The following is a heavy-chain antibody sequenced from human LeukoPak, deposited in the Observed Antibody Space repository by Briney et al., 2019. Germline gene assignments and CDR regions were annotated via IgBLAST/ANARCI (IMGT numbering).Heavy chain of an antibody. CDR1: GASISSRSYY. J-gene: IGHJ3*02. V-gene: IGHV4-39*01. D-gene: IGHD1-20*01. Sequence: KPSETLSLTCTVSGASISSRSYYWDWIRQPPGKGLDWIGSIYFSGSTYYNPSLNSRVTISVDTSKNQFSLRLTSVTAADTAVYYCARHISGATKELSAFDIWGQGTMVNVSS. CDR3: ARHISGATKELSAFDI. CDR2: IYFSGST.